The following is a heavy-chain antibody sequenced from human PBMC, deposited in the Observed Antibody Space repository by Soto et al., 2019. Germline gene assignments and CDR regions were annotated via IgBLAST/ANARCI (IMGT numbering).Heavy chain of an antibody. Sequence: PSETLSLTCTVSGGSISSGGYYWSWIRQHPGKGLEWIGYIYYSGSTYYNPSLKSRVTISVDTSKNQFSLKLSSVTAADTAVYYCARKWRPSAVRYYYYGMDVRGQGTTVTVSS. J-gene: IGHJ6*02. CDR1: GGSISSGGYY. D-gene: IGHD2-8*01. CDR3: ARKWRPSAVRYYYYGMDV. V-gene: IGHV4-31*03. CDR2: IYYSGST.